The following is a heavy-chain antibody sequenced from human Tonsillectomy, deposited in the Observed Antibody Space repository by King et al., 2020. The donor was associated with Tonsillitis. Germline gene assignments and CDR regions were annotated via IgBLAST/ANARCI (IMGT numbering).Heavy chain of an antibody. Sequence: VQLVESGGGVVQPGRSLRLSCAASGFTFSSYGMHWVRQAPGKGLEWVAVIWYDGSNKYYADSVKGRFTISRDNSKNTLYLQMNSLKAEDTAVYYCARDPVVLRYFIMKADAFDIWGQGTMGSVSS. J-gene: IGHJ3*02. CDR2: IWYDGSNK. D-gene: IGHD3-9*01. CDR3: ARDPVVLRYFIMKADAFDI. V-gene: IGHV3-33*01. CDR1: GFTFSSYG.